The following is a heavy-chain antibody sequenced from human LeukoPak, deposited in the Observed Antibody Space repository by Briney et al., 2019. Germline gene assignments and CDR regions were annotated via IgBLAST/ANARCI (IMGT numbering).Heavy chain of an antibody. V-gene: IGHV4-38-2*01. CDR1: GYSISSGFY. CDR3: GRSTIFGVIIIQFDP. CDR2: IYHSGST. Sequence: SETLSLTCAVSGYSISSGFYWGWIRQPPAKGLEWIGSIYHSGSTYYNPSLKSRVTISVDTSKNQFSLKLTYVTAADTAVYYCGRSTIFGVIIIQFDPWGQGTLVTVSS. J-gene: IGHJ5*02. D-gene: IGHD3-3*01.